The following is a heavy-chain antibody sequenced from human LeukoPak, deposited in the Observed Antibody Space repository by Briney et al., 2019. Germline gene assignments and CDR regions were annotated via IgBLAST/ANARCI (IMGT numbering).Heavy chain of an antibody. Sequence: GGSLRLSCAASGFTFSDYYMSWIRQAPGKGLEWVSYISSSSSYTNYADSVKGRFTISGDNAKNSLYLQMNSLRAEDTAVYYCARVIRGMATDYWGQGTLVTVSS. J-gene: IGHJ4*02. V-gene: IGHV3-11*05. D-gene: IGHD5-24*01. CDR1: GFTFSDYY. CDR3: ARVIRGMATDY. CDR2: ISSSSSYT.